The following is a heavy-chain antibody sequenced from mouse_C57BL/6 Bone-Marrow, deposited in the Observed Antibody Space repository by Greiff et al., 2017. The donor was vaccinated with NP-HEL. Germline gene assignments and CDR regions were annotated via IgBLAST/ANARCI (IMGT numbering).Heavy chain of an antibody. CDR3: ARQRGHYDGSSYGYYAMDY. CDR2: ISSGGSYT. D-gene: IGHD1-1*01. Sequence: EVKLMESGGDLVKPGGSLKLSCAASGFTFSSYGMSWVRQTPDKRLEWVATISSGGSYTSSPDSVKGRFTISRDNAKNTLYLQMSSLKSEYTAMYYCARQRGHYDGSSYGYYAMDYWGQGTSVTVSS. J-gene: IGHJ4*01. CDR1: GFTFSSYG. V-gene: IGHV5-6*01.